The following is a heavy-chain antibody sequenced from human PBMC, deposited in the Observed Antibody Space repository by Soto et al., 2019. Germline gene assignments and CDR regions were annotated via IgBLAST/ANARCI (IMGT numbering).Heavy chain of an antibody. V-gene: IGHV4-59*01. J-gene: IGHJ5*02. CDR3: ARERYNWILNWFDP. Sequence: QVQLQESGPGLVKPSETLSLTCTVSGGSISSYYWSWIRQPPGKGLEWIGYIYYSGSTNYNPSLKSRVTISVDTSKNQFSLKLSSVTAADTAVYYCARERYNWILNWFDPWGQGTLVTVSS. D-gene: IGHD1-20*01. CDR2: IYYSGST. CDR1: GGSISSYY.